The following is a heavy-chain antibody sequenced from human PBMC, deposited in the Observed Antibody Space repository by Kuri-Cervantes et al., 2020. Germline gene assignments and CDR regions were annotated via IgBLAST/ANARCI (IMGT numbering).Heavy chain of an antibody. D-gene: IGHD1-26*01. CDR1: GYTFIAYY. CDR3: ARDHSGGWFDP. J-gene: IGHJ5*02. V-gene: IGHV1-2*02. CDR2: INPNSGGT. Sequence: ASVKVSCKAPGYTFIAYYLNWVRQAPGQGLEWMGWINPNSGGTNYAPKFQGRVTMTRDTSINTVYMELTNLRSDDTAIYYCARDHSGGWFDPWGQGTLVTVSS.